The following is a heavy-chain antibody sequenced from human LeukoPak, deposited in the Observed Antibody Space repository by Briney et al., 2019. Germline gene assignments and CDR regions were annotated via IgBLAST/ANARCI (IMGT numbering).Heavy chain of an antibody. J-gene: IGHJ5*02. CDR3: ARVKRYGIAVAGTNWFDP. CDR1: GGSISSSSYY. V-gene: IGHV4-39*07. D-gene: IGHD6-19*01. CDR2: IYYSGST. Sequence: SETLSLTCTVSGGSISSSSYYWGWIRQPPGKGLEWIGSIYYSGSTYYNPSLKSRVTISVDTSKNQFSLKLSSVTAADTAVYYCARVKRYGIAVAGTNWFDPWGQGTLVTVSS.